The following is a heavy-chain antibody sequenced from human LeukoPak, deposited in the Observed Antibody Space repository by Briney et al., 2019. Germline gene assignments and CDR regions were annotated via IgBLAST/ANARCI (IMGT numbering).Heavy chain of an antibody. Sequence: SETLSLTCAVYGGSLSDYYWNWIRQTAGKGLEWIGEINHSGSTNYNPSLKSRVTISVDTSKNQSSLKLSSVTAADTAVYYCAREYSGSQDGFDIWGQGTMVTVSS. CDR1: GGSLSDYY. D-gene: IGHD1-26*01. CDR3: AREYSGSQDGFDI. V-gene: IGHV4-34*01. J-gene: IGHJ3*02. CDR2: INHSGST.